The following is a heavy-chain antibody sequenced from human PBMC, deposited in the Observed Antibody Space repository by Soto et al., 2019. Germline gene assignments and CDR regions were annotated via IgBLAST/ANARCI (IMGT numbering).Heavy chain of an antibody. CDR3: AREGDGTTGYYQDY. J-gene: IGHJ4*01. D-gene: IGHD3-22*01. CDR2: VNSDESST. V-gene: IGHV3-74*01. Sequence: GGSLRLSCAASGFSFSNYYMHWVRQAPGKGLVWVSRVNSDESSTSYADSVRGRFTISRDNAKKTLYLQMNSLRAEDTAVYYCAREGDGTTGYYQDYWGHGTLVTVSS. CDR1: GFSFSNYY.